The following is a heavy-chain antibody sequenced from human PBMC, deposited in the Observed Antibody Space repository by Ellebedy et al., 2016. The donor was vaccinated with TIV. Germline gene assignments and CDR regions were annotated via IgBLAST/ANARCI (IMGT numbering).Heavy chain of an antibody. J-gene: IGHJ4*02. Sequence: GESLKISCAASGFIFSNYAMHWVRQAPGKGLEWVAVIEFDATKKFYTASVKGRFTISRDNSKHTLYLHMPSLRAEDSALYYGARSDTTMPGEYIDFWGQGTRVTVSS. CDR1: GFIFSNYA. D-gene: IGHD1-1*01. V-gene: IGHV3-30*04. CDR3: ARSDTTMPGEYIDF. CDR2: IEFDATKK.